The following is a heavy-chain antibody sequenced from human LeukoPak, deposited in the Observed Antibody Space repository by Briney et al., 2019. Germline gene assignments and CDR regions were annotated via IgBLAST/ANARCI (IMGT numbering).Heavy chain of an antibody. Sequence: GGTLRLSCAASGFTFSSYGMSWVRQAPGKGLEWVSAISGSGGSTYYADSAKGRFTISRDNSKNTLYLQMNSLRAEDTAVYYCAKGDIGSYYFLDYWGQGTLVTVSS. CDR3: AKGDIGSYYFLDY. CDR1: GFTFSSYG. J-gene: IGHJ4*02. V-gene: IGHV3-23*01. CDR2: ISGSGGST. D-gene: IGHD1-26*01.